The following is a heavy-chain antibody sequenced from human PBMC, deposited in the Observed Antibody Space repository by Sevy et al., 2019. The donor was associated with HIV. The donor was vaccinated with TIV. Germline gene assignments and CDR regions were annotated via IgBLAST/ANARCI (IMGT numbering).Heavy chain of an antibody. V-gene: IGHV3-23*01. CDR3: AREGCTRPHDY. Sequence: GGSLRLSCAASGFACYDYSMSWIRQAPGKGLEWVATLSFVCGKINYAYTVKGRFTISRDNSKNSFYLQMENLGVEDTALYYCAREGCTRPHDYWGQGTRVTVSS. CDR2: LSFVCGKI. J-gene: IGHJ4*02. D-gene: IGHD2-8*01. CDR1: GFACYDYS.